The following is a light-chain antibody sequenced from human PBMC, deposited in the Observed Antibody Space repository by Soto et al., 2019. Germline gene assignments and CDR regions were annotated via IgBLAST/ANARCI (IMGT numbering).Light chain of an antibody. CDR3: QQYNNWPRT. V-gene: IGKV3-15*01. CDR2: GAS. J-gene: IGKJ1*01. Sequence: EIVMTQSPATLSVSPGERATLSCRASQSVSSNLAWYQQKHGQPPRLLIYGASTGATGIPDRFSGSRSGTEFALTISSLQSEDFAVYYCQQYNNWPRTFGQGTKVEIK. CDR1: QSVSSN.